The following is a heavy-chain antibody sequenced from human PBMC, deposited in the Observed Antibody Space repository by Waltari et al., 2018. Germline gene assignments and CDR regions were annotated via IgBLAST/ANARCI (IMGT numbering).Heavy chain of an antibody. CDR3: ATGGWGFYLGY. CDR1: GLTFGPYN. CDR2: ISSDSNYM. Sequence: EVQLLESGGGLVRPGGSLRLSCSASGLTFGPYNLNWVRQPPGKGLEWVSSISSDSNYMHYADSVKGRFTISRDNAKNSLYLQLNSLRAEDTAVYYCATGGWGFYLGYWGQGTLVTVSS. J-gene: IGHJ4*02. V-gene: IGHV3-21*02. D-gene: IGHD7-27*01.